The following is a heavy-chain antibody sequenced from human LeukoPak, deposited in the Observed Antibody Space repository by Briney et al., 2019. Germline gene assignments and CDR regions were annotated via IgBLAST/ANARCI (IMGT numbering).Heavy chain of an antibody. Sequence: PSETLSLTCIVSGGSISSYYWSWIQQPAGKGLEWIGRIYTSGSANYNASLKSRVSMSVDTSKNQFSLKLSSVTAADTAVFYCARENSGSYREFDYWGQGTLVTVSS. CDR3: ARENSGSYREFDY. D-gene: IGHD1-26*01. CDR2: IYTSGSA. CDR1: GGSISSYY. V-gene: IGHV4-4*07. J-gene: IGHJ4*02.